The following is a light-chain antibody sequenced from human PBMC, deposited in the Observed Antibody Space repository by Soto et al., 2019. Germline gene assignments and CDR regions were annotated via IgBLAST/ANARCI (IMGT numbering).Light chain of an antibody. Sequence: DIVMTQSPDYLDVSLGERATINCKSSQSVLYSSNNKNYLAWYQQKPGQPPKLLIYWASTRESGVPDRFSGSGSGTDFPLTISILQAEEVAVYYCQQYYSTPFTFGPWPKVDIK. J-gene: IGKJ3*01. CDR3: QQYYSTPFT. V-gene: IGKV4-1*01. CDR2: WAS. CDR1: QSVLYSSNNKNY.